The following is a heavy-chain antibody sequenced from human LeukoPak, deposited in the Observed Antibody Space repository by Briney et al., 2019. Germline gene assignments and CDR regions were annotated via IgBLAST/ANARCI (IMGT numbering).Heavy chain of an antibody. J-gene: IGHJ4*02. D-gene: IGHD3-3*01. CDR3: ARDSFSTYDFWSGYFRPPSPLFDY. Sequence: GASVKVSCKASGYTFTGYYMHWVRQAPGQGLEWMGWINPNSGGTNYAQKFQGRVTMTRDTSISTAYMELSRLRSDDTAVYYCARDSFSTYDFWSGYFRPPSPLFDYWGQGTLVTVSS. V-gene: IGHV1-2*02. CDR1: GYTFTGYY. CDR2: INPNSGGT.